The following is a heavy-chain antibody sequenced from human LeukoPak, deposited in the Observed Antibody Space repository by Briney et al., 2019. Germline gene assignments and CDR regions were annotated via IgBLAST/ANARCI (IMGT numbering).Heavy chain of an antibody. Sequence: SETLSLTCTVSGGSISSYYWSWIRQPAGKGLEWIGRIYTSGSTNYNPSLKSRVTMSVDTSKNQFSLKLSSVTAADTAVYYCARGRRYSYGSGYYYYGMDVWGQGTTVTVSS. D-gene: IGHD5-18*01. CDR2: IYTSGST. J-gene: IGHJ6*02. V-gene: IGHV4-4*07. CDR3: ARGRRYSYGSGYYYYGMDV. CDR1: GGSISSYY.